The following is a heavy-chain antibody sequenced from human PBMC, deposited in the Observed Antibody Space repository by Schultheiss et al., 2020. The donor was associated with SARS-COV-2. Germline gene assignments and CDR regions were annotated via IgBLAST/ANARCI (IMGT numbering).Heavy chain of an antibody. CDR2: ISSTGTTI. CDR3: AKEEGYCSSTSCYHFDY. J-gene: IGHJ4*02. Sequence: GGSLRLSCAASGFTFDDYGMSWVRQAPGKGLEWVSYISSTGTTIYYADSVKGRFTISRDNSKNTLYLQMNSLRAEDTAVYYCAKEEGYCSSTSCYHFDYWGQGTLVTVSS. D-gene: IGHD2-2*01. CDR1: GFTFDDYG. V-gene: IGHV3-23*01.